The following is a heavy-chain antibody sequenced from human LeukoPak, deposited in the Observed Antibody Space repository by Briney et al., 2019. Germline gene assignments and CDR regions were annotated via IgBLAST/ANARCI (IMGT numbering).Heavy chain of an antibody. CDR2: ISSNGGST. J-gene: IGHJ4*02. V-gene: IGHV3-64*01. D-gene: IGHD6-19*01. CDR1: GFTFSSYA. CDR3: AEDSFGSIAVDTIGYFDY. Sequence: PGGSLRLSCAASGFTFSSYAMHWVRQAPGKGLEYVSAISSNGGSTYYANSVKGRFTISRDNSKNTLYLQMNSLRAEDTAVYYCAEDSFGSIAVDTIGYFDYWGQGTLVTVSS.